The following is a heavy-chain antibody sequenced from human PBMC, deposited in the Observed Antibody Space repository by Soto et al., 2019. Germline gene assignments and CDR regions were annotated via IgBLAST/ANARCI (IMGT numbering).Heavy chain of an antibody. Sequence: QVQLVQSGAEMKKPGASVKVSCKASGYTFTSYDINWVRQATGQGLEWMVWMNPNSGNTGYAQKFQGRVTMTRNTSIRTAYRELSGLRSEDTAVYYCVSPYCSSTSCYPGTTFYMWGQGKMVTVSS. CDR2: MNPNSGNT. D-gene: IGHD2-2*01. J-gene: IGHJ3*02. V-gene: IGHV1-8*01. CDR1: GYTFTSYD. CDR3: VSPYCSSTSCYPGTTFYM.